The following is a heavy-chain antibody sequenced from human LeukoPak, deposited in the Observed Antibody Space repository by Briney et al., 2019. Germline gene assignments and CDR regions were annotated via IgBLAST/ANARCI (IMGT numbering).Heavy chain of an antibody. D-gene: IGHD3-3*01. CDR1: GGSISSSSYY. Sequence: SETLSLTCTVSGGSISSSSYYWSWIRQPPGKGLEWIGEINHSGSTNYNPSLKSRVTISVDTSKNQFSLKLSSVTAADTAVYYCARRGDFWSGWTNFDYWGQGTLVTVSS. V-gene: IGHV4-39*07. CDR3: ARRGDFWSGWTNFDY. J-gene: IGHJ4*02. CDR2: INHSGST.